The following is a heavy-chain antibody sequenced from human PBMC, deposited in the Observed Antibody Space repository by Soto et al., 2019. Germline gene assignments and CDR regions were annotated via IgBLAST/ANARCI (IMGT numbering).Heavy chain of an antibody. D-gene: IGHD2-15*01. CDR1: GGSISSGGYY. J-gene: IGHJ4*02. Sequence: QVQLQESGPGLVKPSQTLSLTCTVSGGSISSGGYYWSWIRQHPGKGLEWIGYIYYSGSTYYNPSLKIRVTISVDTSKNQFSLKLSSVTAADTAVYYCARRKLLRGEADYWGQGTLVTVSS. CDR2: IYYSGST. V-gene: IGHV4-31*03. CDR3: ARRKLLRGEADY.